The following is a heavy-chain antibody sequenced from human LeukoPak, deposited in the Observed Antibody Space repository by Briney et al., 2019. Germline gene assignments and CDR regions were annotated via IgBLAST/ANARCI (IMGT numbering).Heavy chain of an antibody. CDR1: GGSINRIGFY. CDR2: IYYGGNT. D-gene: IGHD4-17*01. Sequence: SETLSLTCTVSGGSINRIGFYWGWIRQPPGKGLEWIGSIYYGGNTYYNPSLKSRVTISADTSKNQFFLKLSSVTAADTAVYYCARDNTVTNFDYWGQGTLVTVSS. J-gene: IGHJ4*02. V-gene: IGHV4-39*02. CDR3: ARDNTVTNFDY.